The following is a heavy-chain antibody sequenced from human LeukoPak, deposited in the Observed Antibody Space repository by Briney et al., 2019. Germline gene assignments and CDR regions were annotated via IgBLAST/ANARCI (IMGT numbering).Heavy chain of an antibody. J-gene: IGHJ4*02. V-gene: IGHV3-74*01. Sequence: GGSLRLSCAASGFTVTSNYMSWVRQAPGKGLEWISQIKGDGSRADYADSVKGRFSISRDNARNTLSLELTSLRTEDTAVYYCARGGLPFALDYWGQGTLVTVSS. CDR3: ARGGLPFALDY. D-gene: IGHD2-21*01. CDR1: GFTVTSNY. CDR2: IKGDGSRA.